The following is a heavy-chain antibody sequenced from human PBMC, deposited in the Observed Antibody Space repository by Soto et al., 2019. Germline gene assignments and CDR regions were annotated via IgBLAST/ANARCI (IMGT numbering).Heavy chain of an antibody. V-gene: IGHV4-34*01. D-gene: IGHD3-3*01. CDR2: INHSGST. Sequence: SVPMSVTWAVYGGYIIGYYWSRISQTTGKGLEWIGEINHSGSTNYNPSLKSRVTISVDTSKNQFSLKLSSVTAADTAVYYCARGSHALLRFLEWFPNFDYWGQGTLVTVSS. J-gene: IGHJ4*02. CDR1: GGYIIGYY. CDR3: ARGSHALLRFLEWFPNFDY.